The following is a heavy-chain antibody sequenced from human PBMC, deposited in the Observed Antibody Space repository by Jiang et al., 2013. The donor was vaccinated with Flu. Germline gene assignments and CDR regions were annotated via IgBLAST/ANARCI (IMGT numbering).Heavy chain of an antibody. CDR1: GYTFTTYN. J-gene: IGHJ4*02. V-gene: IGHV7-4-1*02. CDR2: INTNTGNP. D-gene: IGHD3-10*01. Sequence: QSGSELKKPGASVKVSCKASGYTFTTYNMHWVRQAPGQGLEWMGWINTNTGNPTYAQGFTGRFVFSLDTSVSTAYLQISSLKAEDTAVYYCAREGWGSGSYYSDYWGQGTLVTVSS. CDR3: AREGWGSGSYYSDY.